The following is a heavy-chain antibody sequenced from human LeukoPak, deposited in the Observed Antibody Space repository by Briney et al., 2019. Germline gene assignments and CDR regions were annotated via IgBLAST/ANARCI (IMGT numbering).Heavy chain of an antibody. Sequence: GGSLRLSCAASGFTVSSNYMSWVRQAPGKGLEWVSVIYSGGSTYYADSVKGRFTISRDNSKNTLHLQMNSLRAEDTAVYYCARDPPLAGGWYYYYYMDVWGKGTTVTVSS. D-gene: IGHD6-19*01. V-gene: IGHV3-53*01. CDR3: ARDPPLAGGWYYYYYMDV. J-gene: IGHJ6*03. CDR2: IYSGGST. CDR1: GFTVSSNY.